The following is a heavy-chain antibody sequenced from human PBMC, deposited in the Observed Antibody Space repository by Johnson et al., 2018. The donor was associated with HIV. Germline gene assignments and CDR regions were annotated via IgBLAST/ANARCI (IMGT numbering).Heavy chain of an antibody. CDR2: ISRGGNTI. V-gene: IGHV3-11*04. J-gene: IGHJ3*01. D-gene: IGHD6-6*01. Sequence: QVQLVESGGGLVKPGGSLRLSCAASGVTFSDYYMNWIRQAPGKGLEWVSYISRGGNTIYYADSVTGRFSISRDNAKNSLYLQMNSLRAEDTAVYYCASSSPSDYAFNFWGQGTMVTVSS. CDR3: ASSSPSDYAFNF. CDR1: GVTFSDYY.